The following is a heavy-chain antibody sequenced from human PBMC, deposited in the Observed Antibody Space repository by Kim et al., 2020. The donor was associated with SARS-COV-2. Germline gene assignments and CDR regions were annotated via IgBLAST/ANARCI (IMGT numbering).Heavy chain of an antibody. Sequence: ASVKVSCKASGYTFTSYAMHWVRQAPGQRLEWMGWINAGNGNTKYPQKFQGRVTITRDTSASTAYMELSSLRSEDTAVYYCATMYYDSSGHDYWGQGTLVTVSS. J-gene: IGHJ4*02. CDR1: GYTFTSYA. CDR3: ATMYYDSSGHDY. CDR2: INAGNGNT. V-gene: IGHV1-3*01. D-gene: IGHD3-22*01.